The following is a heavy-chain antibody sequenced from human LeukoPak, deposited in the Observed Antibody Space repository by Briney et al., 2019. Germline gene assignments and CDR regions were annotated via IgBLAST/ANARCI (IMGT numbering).Heavy chain of an antibody. CDR3: AKGRSDFFAYYYYLDV. Sequence: ASVKVSCKASGYTLTSNYIHWVRQAPGQGLEWMGLINPSGGSTTYAQKFQGRVTMTRDTSTSTVYMELTSLRSEDTAVYYRAKGRSDFFAYYYYLDVWGKGTTVTVSS. D-gene: IGHD2-21*02. V-gene: IGHV1-46*03. J-gene: IGHJ6*03. CDR2: INPSGGST. CDR1: GYTLTSNY.